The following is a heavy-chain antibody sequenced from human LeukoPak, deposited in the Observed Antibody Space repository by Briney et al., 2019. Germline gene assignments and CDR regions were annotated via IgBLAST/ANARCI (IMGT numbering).Heavy chain of an antibody. CDR1: GDSVSSKNGA. CDR2: TYYRSKWYN. D-gene: IGHD6-19*01. Sequence: SQTLSLTCVVSGDSVSSKNGAWNWIRQSPSRGLEWLGRTYYRSKWYNDYAVSVKSRITINPDTSKNQFSLKPSSVTAADTAVYYCARGYGSGWYLPSDYYYYMDVWGKGTTVTVSS. J-gene: IGHJ6*03. V-gene: IGHV6-1*01. CDR3: ARGYGSGWYLPSDYYYYMDV.